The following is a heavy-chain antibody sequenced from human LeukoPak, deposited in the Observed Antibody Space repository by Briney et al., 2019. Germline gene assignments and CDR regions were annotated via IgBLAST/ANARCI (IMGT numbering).Heavy chain of an antibody. CDR3: ARDNPISPGAAAGNFDY. V-gene: IGHV3-7*01. J-gene: IGHJ4*02. D-gene: IGHD6-13*01. CDR1: GFTFSSYW. CDR2: IKQDGSEK. Sequence: GGSLRLSCAASGFTFSSYWMSWVRQAPGKGLEWVANIKQDGSEKYYVDSVKGRFTISRDNAKNSLYLQMNSLRAEDTAVYYCARDNPISPGAAAGNFDYWGQGTLVTVSS.